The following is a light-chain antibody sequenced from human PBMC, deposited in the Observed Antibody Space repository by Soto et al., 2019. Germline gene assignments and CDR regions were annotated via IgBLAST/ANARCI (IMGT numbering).Light chain of an antibody. CDR3: QQRYNWPVT. CDR1: QGVRSY. J-gene: IGKJ5*01. Sequence: EIVLTQSPSALSLSPGERATLSCRASQGVRSYLAWYQHKPGQAPRLLIYEASTRATGIPARLSGSGSETDFTLTISTLEPEDSAIYYCQQRYNWPVTFGQGTRLEIK. CDR2: EAS. V-gene: IGKV3-11*01.